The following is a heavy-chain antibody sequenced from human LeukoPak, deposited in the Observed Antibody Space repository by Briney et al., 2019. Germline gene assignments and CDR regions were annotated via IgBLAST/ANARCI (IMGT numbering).Heavy chain of an antibody. Sequence: ASVKVSCKASGYTFTGYYMHWVRQAPGQGLEWMGWINPNSGGTNYAQKFQGRVTMTRDTSISTAYMELSRLRSDDTAVYYCARRYSSSWSNFDYWGQGTLVTVPS. D-gene: IGHD6-13*01. CDR2: INPNSGGT. J-gene: IGHJ4*02. V-gene: IGHV1-2*02. CDR1: GYTFTGYY. CDR3: ARRYSSSWSNFDY.